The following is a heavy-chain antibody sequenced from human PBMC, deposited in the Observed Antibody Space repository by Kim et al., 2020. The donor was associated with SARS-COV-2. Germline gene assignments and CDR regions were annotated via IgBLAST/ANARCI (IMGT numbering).Heavy chain of an antibody. J-gene: IGHJ4*02. V-gene: IGHV3-53*01. D-gene: IGHD3-22*01. CDR3: ARTPYDGSGYGYFDY. Sequence: DSVKGRFTNSSDNSKNTLSLQMNSLRAEDTAVYYCARTPYDGSGYGYFDYWGQGTLVTVSS.